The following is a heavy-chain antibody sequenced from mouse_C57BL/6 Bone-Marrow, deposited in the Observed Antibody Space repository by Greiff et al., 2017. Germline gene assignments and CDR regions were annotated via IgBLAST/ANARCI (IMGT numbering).Heavy chain of an antibody. V-gene: IGHV5-6*01. CDR2: ISSGGSYT. Sequence: EVQGVESGGDLVKPGGSLTLSCAASGFTFSSYGMSWVRQTTDKRLEWVATISSGGSYTYYPDSVKGRFTISRDNAKNTLYLQMSSLKSEDTAMYYCARQGVDYGMDYWGQGTSVTVSS. J-gene: IGHJ4*01. CDR3: ARQGVDYGMDY. CDR1: GFTFSSYG.